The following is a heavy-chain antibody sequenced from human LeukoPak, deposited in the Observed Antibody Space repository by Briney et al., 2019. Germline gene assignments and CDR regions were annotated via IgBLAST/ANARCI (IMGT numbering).Heavy chain of an antibody. V-gene: IGHV3-23*01. Sequence: GGSLRLSCTASGFTFSSYAMSWVRQAPGKGPEWVSTISGSGGTTYYADSVKGRFTISRDNSRNTEYLQMNSLRAEDTAVYYCAKGRGYFYDYPFDYWGQGTLVTVSS. CDR3: AKGRGYFYDYPFDY. D-gene: IGHD5-18*01. J-gene: IGHJ4*02. CDR2: ISGSGGTT. CDR1: GFTFSSYA.